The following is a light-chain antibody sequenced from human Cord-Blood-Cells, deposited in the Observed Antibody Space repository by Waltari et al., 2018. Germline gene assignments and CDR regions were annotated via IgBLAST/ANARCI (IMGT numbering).Light chain of an antibody. V-gene: IGKV3-20*01. CDR3: QQYGSSTYS. Sequence: ELVLTQSPGTLSLSPGERATPSCRASQSVSSSYLAWYQQKPGQAPRLLIYGASSRATGIPDRFSGSGSGTDFTLTISRLEPEDFAVYYCQQYGSSTYSFGQGTKLEIK. CDR2: GAS. CDR1: QSVSSSY. J-gene: IGKJ2*03.